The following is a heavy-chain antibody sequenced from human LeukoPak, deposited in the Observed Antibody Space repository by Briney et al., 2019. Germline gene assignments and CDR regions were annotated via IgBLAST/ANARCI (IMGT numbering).Heavy chain of an antibody. Sequence: GASVKVSCKASGYTFTGYFMHWVRQAPGQGPEWMGWINPNSGGTNYAQKFQGRVIMTRDTSISTAYMELSRLRSDDTAVYFCARDQLRYYGSNNYYSDMDFWGQGTTVTVSS. CDR1: GYTFTGYF. CDR3: ARDQLRYYGSNNYYSDMDF. V-gene: IGHV1-2*02. CDR2: INPNSGGT. D-gene: IGHD3-10*01. J-gene: IGHJ6*02.